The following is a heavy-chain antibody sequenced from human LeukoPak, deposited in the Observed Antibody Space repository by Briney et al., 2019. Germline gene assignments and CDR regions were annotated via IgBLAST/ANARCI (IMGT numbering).Heavy chain of an antibody. CDR3: AMYSSSPIDY. CDR2: IIPILGIA. D-gene: IGHD6-13*01. V-gene: IGHV1-69*04. Sequence: SVKVSCKASGGTFSSYAISWVRQAPGQGLEWMGRIIPILGIANYAQKFQGRVTITADKSTSTAYMELSSLRAEDTAVYYCAMYSSSPIDYWGQGTLVTVSS. J-gene: IGHJ4*02. CDR1: GGTFSSYA.